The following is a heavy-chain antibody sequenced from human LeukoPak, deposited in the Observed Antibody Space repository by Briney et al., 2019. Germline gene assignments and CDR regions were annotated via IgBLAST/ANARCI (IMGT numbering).Heavy chain of an antibody. CDR3: ATVTTVTPH. J-gene: IGHJ4*02. D-gene: IGHD4-17*01. CDR2: ISSSSSYI. CDR1: GISFSSHW. V-gene: IGHV3-21*01. Sequence: GGSLRLSCAASGISFSSHWVHWVRQAPGKGLEWVSSISSSSSYIYCADSVKGRFTISRDNAKNSLYLQMNSLRAEDTAVYYCATVTTVTPHWGQGTLVTVSS.